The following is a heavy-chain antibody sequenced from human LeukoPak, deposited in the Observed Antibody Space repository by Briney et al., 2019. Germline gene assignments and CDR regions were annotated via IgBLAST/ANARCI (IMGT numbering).Heavy chain of an antibody. Sequence: ASVKLCCKASGYTFTSYYMHWVRQAPGQGLEWMGVVNTSRGSTSYAQKFQGRVTMTRDTSTSTVYMELSSLRSEDTAVYYCARRYTYSPRDPHTGWFDPWGQGTLVTVPP. CDR3: ARRYTYSPRDPHTGWFDP. CDR2: VNTSRGST. V-gene: IGHV1-46*01. J-gene: IGHJ5*02. D-gene: IGHD6-13*01. CDR1: GYTFTSYY.